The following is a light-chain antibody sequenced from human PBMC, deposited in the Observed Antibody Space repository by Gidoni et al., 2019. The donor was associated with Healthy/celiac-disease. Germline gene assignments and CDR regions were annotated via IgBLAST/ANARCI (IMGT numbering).Light chain of an antibody. CDR2: ANN. J-gene: IGLJ2*01. CDR1: SSNIGNHY. CDR3: GTWDSSLSAVV. Sequence: QSVLTQPPSASAAPGQKVPISCSGSSSNIGNHYVSWYQQLPGTAPKLLIYANNKRPSGIPDRFSGSKSGTSATLGITGLQTGDEADYYCGTWDSSLSAVVFGGGTKLTVL. V-gene: IGLV1-51*01.